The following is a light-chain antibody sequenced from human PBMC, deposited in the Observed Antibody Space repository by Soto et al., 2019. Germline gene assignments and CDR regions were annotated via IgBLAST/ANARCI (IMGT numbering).Light chain of an antibody. V-gene: IGKV3-20*01. CDR2: GAS. CDR1: QSVSSSY. CDR3: QYHGSSPIT. Sequence: EIVLTQSPGTLSLSPGERATLSCRASQSVSSSYLAWYQQKPGQAPRLLIYGASTRATGIPARFSGSGSGTEFTLTISRLEPEDFALFYCQYHGSSPITFGQGTRLEIK. J-gene: IGKJ5*01.